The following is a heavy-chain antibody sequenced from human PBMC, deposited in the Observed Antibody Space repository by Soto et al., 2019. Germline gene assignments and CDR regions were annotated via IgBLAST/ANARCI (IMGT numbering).Heavy chain of an antibody. J-gene: IGHJ6*02. V-gene: IGHV3-23*01. CDR2: IIDSGAST. CDR1: GFTFSTYA. CDR3: AKGRSYYYYYGVDV. Sequence: PGGSLRLSCAASGFTFSTYAMSWVRQAPGKGLEWVSDIIDSGASTYYADSVKGRFTISRDNSKSTLYLQMNSLRAEDTALYYCAKGRSYYYYYGVDVWGQGTPVTVS.